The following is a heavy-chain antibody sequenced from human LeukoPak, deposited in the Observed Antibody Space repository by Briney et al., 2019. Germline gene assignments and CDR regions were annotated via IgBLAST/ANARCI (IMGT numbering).Heavy chain of an antibody. J-gene: IGHJ5*02. CDR3: ARPLMYYYGSETYFWFDP. Sequence: GGSLRLSCAASGFTVSSNYMSWVRQAPGKGLEWVSVIYSGGSTYYADSVKGRFTISRDNSKNTLYLQMNSLRAEDTAVYYCARPLMYYYGSETYFWFDPWGQGTLVTVSS. CDR1: GFTVSSNY. CDR2: IYSGGST. V-gene: IGHV3-53*01. D-gene: IGHD3-10*01.